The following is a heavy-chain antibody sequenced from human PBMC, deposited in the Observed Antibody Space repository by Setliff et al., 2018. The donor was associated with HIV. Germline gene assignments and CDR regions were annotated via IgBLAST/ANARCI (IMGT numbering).Heavy chain of an antibody. CDR1: GGTFSDFR. Sequence: GASVKVSCKASGGTFSDFRITWVRQAPGQGLEWMGEITHFVGITNYTQKFKGRVTISADEYTATAYIELSSMTSQDTAVYYCARDKGIREAASLDYWGQGSLVTVSS. J-gene: IGHJ4*02. CDR2: ITHFVGIT. CDR3: ARDKGIREAASLDY. D-gene: IGHD6-13*01. V-gene: IGHV1-69*10.